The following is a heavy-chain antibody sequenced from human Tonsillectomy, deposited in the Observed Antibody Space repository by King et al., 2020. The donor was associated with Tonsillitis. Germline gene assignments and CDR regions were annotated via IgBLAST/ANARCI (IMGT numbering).Heavy chain of an antibody. Sequence: VQLVESGGGVVQPGRSLRLSCAASGFTFSSYGMHWVRQAPGKGLEWVAVISYDGSNKYYADSVKGRFTISRDNSKNTLYLQMNSLRAEDTAVYYCAKDSSSHFDYWRQGTLVTVSS. J-gene: IGHJ4*02. CDR1: GFTFSSYG. CDR2: ISYDGSNK. V-gene: IGHV3-30*18. D-gene: IGHD2-2*01. CDR3: AKDSSSHFDY.